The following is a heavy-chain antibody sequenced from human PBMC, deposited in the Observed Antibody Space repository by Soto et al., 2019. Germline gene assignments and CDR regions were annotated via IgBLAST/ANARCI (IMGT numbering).Heavy chain of an antibody. Sequence: QVQLVQSGAEVKKPGSSVKVSCKASGGTFSSYAISWVRQAPGQGLEWMGGIIPIFGTANYAQKFQGRVTIPADESTSTAYMELSSLRSEDTAVYYCARFLPTIAAGKVVQGMDVWGQGTTVTVSS. CDR3: ARFLPTIAAGKVVQGMDV. D-gene: IGHD6-13*01. CDR2: IIPIFGTA. CDR1: GGTFSSYA. V-gene: IGHV1-69*01. J-gene: IGHJ6*02.